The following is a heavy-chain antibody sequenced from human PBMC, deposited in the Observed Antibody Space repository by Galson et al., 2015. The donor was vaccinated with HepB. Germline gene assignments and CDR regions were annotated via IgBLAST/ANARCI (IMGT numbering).Heavy chain of an antibody. J-gene: IGHJ4*02. CDR1: GFTFSSYA. V-gene: IGHV3-23*01. CDR2: ISGSGGSI. CDR3: AKDRSGYSYGSFDC. Sequence: SLRLSCAASGFTFSSYAMSWVRQAPGEGLEWVSAISGSGGSIYYADSVKGRVTISRDNSKNTLYLRMNSLRAGDTAVYYCAKDRSGYSYGSFDCWGQGTLVTVSS. D-gene: IGHD5-18*01.